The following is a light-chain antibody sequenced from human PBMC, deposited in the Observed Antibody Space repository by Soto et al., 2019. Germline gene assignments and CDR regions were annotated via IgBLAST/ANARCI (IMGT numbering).Light chain of an antibody. CDR2: DVT. CDR1: SSDVGGYNY. V-gene: IGLV2-14*03. J-gene: IGLJ1*01. CDR3: SSYTSSVSNV. Sequence: QSALTQPASVSGSPGQSITISCTGTSSDVGGYNYVSWFQQYPGKAPKIMIYDVTNRPSGVPDRFSGSKSGNTASLTISGLQAEDEADYYCSSYTSSVSNVFGTGTKLTVL.